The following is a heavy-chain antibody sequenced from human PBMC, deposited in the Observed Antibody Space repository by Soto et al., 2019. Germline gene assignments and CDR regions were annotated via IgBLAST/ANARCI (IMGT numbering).Heavy chain of an antibody. Sequence: GGSLRLSCAAAGFAFSTYAMTWVRQAPGKGLEWVSVISGSGGSSYYAASVKGRFTISRDNSKNTLFLQMNGLRAEDTAVYYCAKDSSLDPYFDYWGQGTLVTVS. J-gene: IGHJ4*02. CDR3: AKDSSLDPYFDY. CDR2: ISGSGGSS. CDR1: GFAFSTYA. V-gene: IGHV3-23*01. D-gene: IGHD6-13*01.